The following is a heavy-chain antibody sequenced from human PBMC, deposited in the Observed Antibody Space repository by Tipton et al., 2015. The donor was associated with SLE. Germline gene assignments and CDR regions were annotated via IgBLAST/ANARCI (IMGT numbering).Heavy chain of an antibody. V-gene: IGHV4-59*11. Sequence: TLSLTCTVSGGSISSHYWSWIRQPPGKGLEWIGYIYYSGSTNYNPSLQSRVTISVDTSKNQFSLKLSSVTAADTAVYYCARLFIAAAGTFDYWGQGTLVTVSS. J-gene: IGHJ4*02. CDR2: IYYSGST. CDR3: ARLFIAAAGTFDY. CDR1: GGSISSHY. D-gene: IGHD6-13*01.